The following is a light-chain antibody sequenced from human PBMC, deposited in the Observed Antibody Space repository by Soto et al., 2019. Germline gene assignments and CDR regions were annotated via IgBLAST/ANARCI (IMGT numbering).Light chain of an antibody. Sequence: EIVMTQSPSTLSVSPGERVTISCRASESLSTYLAWYQQKPGQAPRLLIYRASTKASGIPARFSGSGSATDFNITISSLQSEDFAVYYCQRYNAWPFTFGQGTKLEI. CDR2: RAS. V-gene: IGKV3-15*01. CDR3: QRYNAWPFT. CDR1: ESLSTY. J-gene: IGKJ2*01.